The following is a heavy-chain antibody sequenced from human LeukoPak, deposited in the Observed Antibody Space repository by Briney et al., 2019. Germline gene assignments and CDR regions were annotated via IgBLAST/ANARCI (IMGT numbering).Heavy chain of an antibody. CDR1: GFTFSSYA. V-gene: IGHV3-23*01. Sequence: RTGGSLRLSCAASGFTFSSYAMSWVRQAPGKGLEWVSAISGSGGSTYYADSVKGRFTISRDNSKNTLYLQMNSLRAEDTAVYYCAKDHGYDFWSGYYQGWGQGTLVTVSS. CDR2: ISGSGGST. D-gene: IGHD3-3*01. CDR3: AKDHGYDFWSGYYQG. J-gene: IGHJ4*02.